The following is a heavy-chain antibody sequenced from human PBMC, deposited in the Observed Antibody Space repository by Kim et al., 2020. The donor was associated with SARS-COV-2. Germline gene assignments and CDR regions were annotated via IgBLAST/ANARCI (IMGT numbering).Heavy chain of an antibody. CDR3: ARLRYYGMDV. V-gene: IGHV3-48*02. Sequence: GGSLRLSCAASEFTLSSYDMNWVRQAPGKGLEWISYITSSRSSKYYADSVKGRFIISRDNAKNSLYLQMNSLRDDDTAVYYCARLRYYGMDVWGQGTTVTVSS. CDR2: ITSSRSSK. CDR1: EFTLSSYD. J-gene: IGHJ6*02.